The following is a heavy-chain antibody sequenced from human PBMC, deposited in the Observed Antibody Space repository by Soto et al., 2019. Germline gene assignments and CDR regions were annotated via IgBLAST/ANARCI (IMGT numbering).Heavy chain of an antibody. D-gene: IGHD3-22*01. CDR1: GGSFSGYY. CDR2: INHSGST. CDR3: ARKRVYDSSGYYYKSYYYYGMDV. J-gene: IGHJ6*02. V-gene: IGHV4-34*01. Sequence: SETLSLTCAVYGGSFSGYYWSWIRQPPGKGLEWIGEINHSGSTNYNPSLKSRVTISVDTSKNQFSLKLSSVTAADTAVYYCARKRVYDSSGYYYKSYYYYGMDVWGQGTTVT.